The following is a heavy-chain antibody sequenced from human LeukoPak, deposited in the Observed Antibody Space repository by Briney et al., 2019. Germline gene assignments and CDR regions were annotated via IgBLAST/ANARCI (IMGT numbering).Heavy chain of an antibody. V-gene: IGHV3-43D*03. Sequence: GGSLRLSCAASGFTFDDYAIHWVRQAPGKGLEWVSLISWDGSRTYYADSVKGRFTISRDNAKNSLYLQMNSLRAEDTALYYCASGGIYYGAAFDFWGQGTLVTVSS. CDR3: ASGGIYYGAAFDF. CDR2: ISWDGSRT. CDR1: GFTFDDYA. D-gene: IGHD1-26*01. J-gene: IGHJ4*02.